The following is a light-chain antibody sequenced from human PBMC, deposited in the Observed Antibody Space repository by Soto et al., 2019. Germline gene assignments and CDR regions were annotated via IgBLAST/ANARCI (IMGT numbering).Light chain of an antibody. CDR2: EVS. J-gene: IGLJ3*02. V-gene: IGLV2-8*01. CDR3: SSYAGSNLWV. CDR1: SSDVGGYNY. Sequence: QSALTQPPSASGSPGQSVTISCTGTSSDVGGYNYVSWYQQHPGKAPQLMIYEVSERPSGVPDRFSGSKSGNTASLTVSGLQAEDEADYYCSSYAGSNLWVFGGGTKLTVL.